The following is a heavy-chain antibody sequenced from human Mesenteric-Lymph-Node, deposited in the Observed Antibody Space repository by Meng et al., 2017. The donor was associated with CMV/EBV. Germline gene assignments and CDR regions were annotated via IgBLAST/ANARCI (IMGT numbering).Heavy chain of an antibody. D-gene: IGHD6-13*01. J-gene: IGHJ4*02. CDR2: ISYDGSNK. Sequence: WVRQAPGKGLEWVAVISYDGSNKYYADSVKGRFTISRDNSKNTLYLQMNSLRAEDTAVYYCAKGLDPYYSSSWYALVFSGGLSDPKGYWGQGTLVTVSS. V-gene: IGHV3-30*18. CDR3: AKGLDPYYSSSWYALVFSGGLSDPKGY.